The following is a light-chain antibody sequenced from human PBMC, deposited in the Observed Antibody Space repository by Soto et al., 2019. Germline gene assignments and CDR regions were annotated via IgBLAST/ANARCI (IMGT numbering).Light chain of an antibody. V-gene: IGKV1-39*01. J-gene: IGKJ2*01. CDR1: QRVSTY. CDR3: QQSYSTPRT. Sequence: DIQMTQSPSSLSASVGDRVTITCRASQRVSTYLNWYQQKPEKAPKLLIYAASSLQSGVPSRFSGSGSGTDFTLTISSLQPEDFATYYCQQSYSTPRTFGQGTKVDI. CDR2: AAS.